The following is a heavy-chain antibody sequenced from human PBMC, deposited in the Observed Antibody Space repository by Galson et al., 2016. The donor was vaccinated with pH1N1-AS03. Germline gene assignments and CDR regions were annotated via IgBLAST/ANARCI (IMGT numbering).Heavy chain of an antibody. CDR3: ARDFNWRIDY. D-gene: IGHD1-1*01. CDR1: GFSLNTNGVG. Sequence: PALVKPTQTLTLTCDFSGFSLNTNGVGVGWIRQPPGKPLEWLALIYWNSEKRYNPFLKGRLTITKDTSKNQVVLTMTNLDPVDTTTYFCARDFNWRIDYWGQGTLVTVSS. J-gene: IGHJ4*02. V-gene: IGHV2-5*01. CDR2: IYWNSEK.